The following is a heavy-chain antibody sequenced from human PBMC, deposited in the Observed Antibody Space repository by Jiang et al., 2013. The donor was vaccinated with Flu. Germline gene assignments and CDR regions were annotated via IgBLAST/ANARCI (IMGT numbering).Heavy chain of an antibody. CDR2: IIPILGIA. J-gene: IGHJ5*02. CDR3: AREEGVPAAIDPDCGFDP. Sequence: SGAEVKKPGSSVKVSCKASGGTFSSYAISWVRQAPGQGLEWMGRIIPILGIANYAQKFQGRVTITADKSTSTAYMELSSLRSEDTAVYYCAREEGVPAAIDPDCGFDPWGQGTLVTVSS. CDR1: GGTFSSYA. V-gene: IGHV1-69*04. D-gene: IGHD2-2*01.